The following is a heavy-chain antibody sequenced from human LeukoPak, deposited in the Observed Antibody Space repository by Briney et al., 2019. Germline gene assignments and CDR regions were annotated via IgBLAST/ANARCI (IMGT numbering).Heavy chain of an antibody. CDR3: ARGRYYYDSSGYPTPGY. V-gene: IGHV3-21*01. Sequence: AGGSLRLSCAASGFTFSSYSMNWVRQAPGKGLEWVSSISSSNSYIYYADSVKGRFTISRDNAKNSLYLQMNSLRAEDTAVYYCARGRYYYDSSGYPTPGYWGQGTLVTVSS. CDR2: ISSSNSYI. J-gene: IGHJ4*02. CDR1: GFTFSSYS. D-gene: IGHD3-22*01.